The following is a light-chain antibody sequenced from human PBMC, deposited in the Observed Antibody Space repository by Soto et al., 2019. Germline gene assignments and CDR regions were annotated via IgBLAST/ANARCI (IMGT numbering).Light chain of an antibody. CDR2: GAS. V-gene: IGKV3-15*01. CDR3: QQYNNWPWT. CDR1: QSISDT. J-gene: IGKJ1*01. Sequence: EIMMAPSPAPLSVSPGGRATLSCRASQSISDTLAWYQQKPGQAPRLLIYGASKRATGFPARFSGSGSGTDFTLTISSLQSEDFAVYYCQQYNNWPWTFGQGTKVDIK.